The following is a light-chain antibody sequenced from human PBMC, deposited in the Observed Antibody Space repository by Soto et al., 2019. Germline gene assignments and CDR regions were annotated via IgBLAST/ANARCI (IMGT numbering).Light chain of an antibody. CDR3: QQSYGTPIT. V-gene: IGKV1-39*01. CDR1: QSISSY. CDR2: AAS. Sequence: DIHMTQYPSSLSASVGDRVTITCRASQSISSYLNWYKQKTGKAPKLLIYAASSLPSEVPSRVSGSGSGTDVTLKITSLQPEEVATDEGQQSYGTPITFGPGTRLEIK. J-gene: IGKJ5*01.